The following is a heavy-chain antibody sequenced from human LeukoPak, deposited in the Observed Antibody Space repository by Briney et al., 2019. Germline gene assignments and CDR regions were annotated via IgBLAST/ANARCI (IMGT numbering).Heavy chain of an antibody. J-gene: IGHJ4*02. CDR2: IYYSGST. V-gene: IGHV4-59*01. D-gene: IGHD3-10*01. CDR1: GGSISSYY. CDR3: ARGKKTIDY. Sequence: SETLSLTCTVSGGSISSYYWSWIRQPPGQGLEWIGYIYYSGSTNYNPSLKSRVTISVDTSKNQFSLKLSSVTAADTAVYYCARGKKTIDYWGQGTLVTVSS.